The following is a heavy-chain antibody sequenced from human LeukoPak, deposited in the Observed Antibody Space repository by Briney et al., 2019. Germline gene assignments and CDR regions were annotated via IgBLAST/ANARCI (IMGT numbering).Heavy chain of an antibody. CDR1: GFTFSSYS. D-gene: IGHD2-8*01. Sequence: GGSLRLSCAASGFTFSSYSMNWVRQAPGKGLEWVSSISSSSSYIYYADSVKGRFTISRDNAKNSLYLQMNSLRAEDTAVYYCATWLNPYCTNGVCSLQGAFDIWGQGTMVTVSS. CDR3: ATWLNPYCTNGVCSLQGAFDI. J-gene: IGHJ3*02. CDR2: ISSSSSYI. V-gene: IGHV3-21*01.